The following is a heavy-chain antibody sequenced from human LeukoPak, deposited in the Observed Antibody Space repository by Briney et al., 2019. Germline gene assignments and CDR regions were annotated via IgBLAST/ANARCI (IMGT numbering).Heavy chain of an antibody. CDR1: GFPFSSYA. CDR2: ISGSGGST. J-gene: IGHJ4*02. CDR3: AKDSPYDDYVWGSYRLLYYFDY. V-gene: IGHV3-23*01. Sequence: GGSLRLSCAASGFPFSSYAMSWVRQAPGKGLEWVSAISGSGGSTYYADSVKGRFTISRDNSKNTLYLQMNSLRAEDTAVYYCAKDSPYDDYVWGSYRLLYYFDYWGQGTLVTVSS. D-gene: IGHD3-16*02.